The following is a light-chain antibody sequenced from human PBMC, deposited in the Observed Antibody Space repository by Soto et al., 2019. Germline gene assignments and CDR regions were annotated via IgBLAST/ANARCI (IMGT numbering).Light chain of an antibody. CDR3: QQRSNWPPT. CDR1: PSVSSSY. V-gene: IGKV3-11*01. J-gene: IGKJ4*01. Sequence: SGLAQTPGTLSLSPGERATLSCRGSPSVSSSYLAWYQQKPGQAPRLLIYDASNRATGIPARFSGSGSGTDFTLTISSLEPEDFAAYYCQQRSNWPPTFGGGTKVDIK. CDR2: DAS.